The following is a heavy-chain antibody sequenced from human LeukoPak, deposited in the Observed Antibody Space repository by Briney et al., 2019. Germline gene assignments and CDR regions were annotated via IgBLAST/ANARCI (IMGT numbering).Heavy chain of an antibody. CDR2: IYYSGST. CDR3: ARAPGVGWFDP. Sequence: SETLSLTCTVSGYSISSGYYWGWIRQPPGKGLEWIGYIYYSGSTNYNPSLKSRVTISVDTSKNQFSLKLSSVTAADTAVYYCARAPGVGWFDPWGQGTLVTVSS. D-gene: IGHD2-8*01. V-gene: IGHV4-61*01. J-gene: IGHJ5*02. CDR1: GYSISSGYY.